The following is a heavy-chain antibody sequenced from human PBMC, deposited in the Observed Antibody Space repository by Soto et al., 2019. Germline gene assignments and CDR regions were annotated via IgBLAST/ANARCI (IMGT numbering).Heavy chain of an antibody. CDR1: GFTFSDYV. CDR3: VRGDCRGVYCYFRGYHFNS. J-gene: IGHJ4*02. D-gene: IGHD2-15*01. V-gene: IGHV3-30-3*01. CDR2: ISYDGSKT. Sequence: QVQLVESGGGVVQPGGSLRLSCAASGFTFSDYVMHWVRQSPGKGLEWVTVISYDGSKTYYTDSVKGRFTISRDNSENTVSLHMNSLRTEDTALYYCVRGDCRGVYCYFRGYHFNSWGQGTLVTVSS.